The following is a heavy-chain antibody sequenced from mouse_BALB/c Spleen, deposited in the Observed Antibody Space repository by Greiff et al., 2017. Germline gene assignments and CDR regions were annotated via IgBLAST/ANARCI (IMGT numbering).Heavy chain of an antibody. CDR2: ISYSGST. CDR1: GYSITSDYA. V-gene: IGHV3-2*02. D-gene: IGHD2-10*02. CDR3: ARSKGYGNFFAY. J-gene: IGHJ3*01. Sequence: EVMLVESGPGLVKPSQSLSLTCTVTGYSITSDYAWNWIRQFPGNKLEWMGYISYSGSTSYNPSLKSRISITRDTSKNQFFLQLNSVTTEDTATYYCARSKGYGNFFAYWGQGTLVTVSA.